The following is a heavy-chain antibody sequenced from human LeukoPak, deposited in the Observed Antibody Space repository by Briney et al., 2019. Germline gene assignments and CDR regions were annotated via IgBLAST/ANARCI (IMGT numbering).Heavy chain of an antibody. D-gene: IGHD6-13*01. CDR2: IKQDGSEK. CDR1: GFTFSSYA. Sequence: GGSLRLSCAASGFTFSSYAMNWVRQAPGKGLEWVANIKQDGSEKYYVDSVKGRFTISRDNAKNSLYLQMNSLRAEDTAVYYCARAGGSSWADYWGQGTLVTVSS. CDR3: ARAGGSSWADY. V-gene: IGHV3-7*01. J-gene: IGHJ4*02.